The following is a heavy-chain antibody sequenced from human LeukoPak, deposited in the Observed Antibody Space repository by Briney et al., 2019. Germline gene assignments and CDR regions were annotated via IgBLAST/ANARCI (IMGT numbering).Heavy chain of an antibody. CDR2: IYYSGST. Sequence: PSETLSLTCTVSGGSISSYYWSWIRQPPGKGLEWIGSIYYSGSTYYNPSLKSRVTISVDTSKNQFSLKLSSVTAADTAVYYCATQYANWGPGLDYWGQGTLVTVSS. D-gene: IGHD7-27*01. V-gene: IGHV4-59*05. CDR3: ATQYANWGPGLDY. CDR1: GGSISSYY. J-gene: IGHJ4*02.